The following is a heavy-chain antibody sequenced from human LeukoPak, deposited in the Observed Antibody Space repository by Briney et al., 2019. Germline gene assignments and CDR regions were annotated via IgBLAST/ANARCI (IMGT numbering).Heavy chain of an antibody. CDR3: ARDHYDFWCGYLYGWFDP. V-gene: IGHV4-39*01. CDR2: IYYSGST. CDR1: GGSISSSSYY. Sequence: PSETLSLTCTVSGGSISSSSYYWGWNRQPPGKGLEWIGSIYYSGSTYYNPSLKSRVTISVDTSKNQFSLKLSSVTAADTAVYYCARDHYDFWCGYLYGWFDPWRQGTLVTVSS. J-gene: IGHJ5*02. D-gene: IGHD3-3*01.